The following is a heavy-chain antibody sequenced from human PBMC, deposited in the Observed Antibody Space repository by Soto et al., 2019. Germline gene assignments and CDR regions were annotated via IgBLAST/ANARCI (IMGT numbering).Heavy chain of an antibody. CDR2: INSDGRST. D-gene: IGHD6-19*01. CDR1: GLTFRSYW. J-gene: IGHJ4*02. V-gene: IGHV3-74*01. CDR3: ARGRIAVAGFDY. Sequence: PGGSRRLSCAASGLTFRSYWMHWVRQAPGKGLVWVSRINSDGRSTSYAGSVKGRFTISRDNAKNTLYLQMNSLRAEDTAVYYCARGRIAVAGFDYWGQGTLVTVSS.